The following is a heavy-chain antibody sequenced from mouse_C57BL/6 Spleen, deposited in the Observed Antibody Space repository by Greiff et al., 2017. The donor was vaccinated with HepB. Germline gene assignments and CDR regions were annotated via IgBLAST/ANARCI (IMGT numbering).Heavy chain of an antibody. CDR1: GFTFSSYG. D-gene: IGHD4-1*01. Sequence: DVKLVESGGDLVKPGGSLKLSCAASGFTFSSYGMSWVRQTPDKRLEWVATISSGGSYTYYPDSVKGRFTISRDNAKNTLYLQMSSLKSEDTAMYYCARRALTPYFDYWGQGTTLTVSS. CDR3: ARRALTPYFDY. CDR2: ISSGGSYT. V-gene: IGHV5-6*02. J-gene: IGHJ2*01.